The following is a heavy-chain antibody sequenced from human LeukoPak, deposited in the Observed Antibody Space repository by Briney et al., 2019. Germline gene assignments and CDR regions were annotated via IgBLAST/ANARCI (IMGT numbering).Heavy chain of an antibody. CDR1: GFTFNSYW. D-gene: IGHD2-2*01. J-gene: IGHJ4*02. CDR3: ARDYARAVEY. V-gene: IGHV3-74*01. Sequence: GGSLRLSCTASGFTFNSYWMQWFRQDPGKGLVWVSCISTDGSTTRYADSVKGRFAISRDNAKSTLYLQMNSLRAEDSAVYYCARDYARAVEYWGQGTLATVSS. CDR2: ISTDGSTT.